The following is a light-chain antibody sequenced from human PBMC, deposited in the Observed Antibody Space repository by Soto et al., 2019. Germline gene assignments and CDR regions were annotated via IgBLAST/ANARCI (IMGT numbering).Light chain of an antibody. CDR1: QSVSSTY. Sequence: EIVLTQSAGTLSLSPDQRATLSCRAIQSVSSTYLAWYQQKPGQAPRLLIYGASTRATGIPDRFSGSGSGTDFTLTISRLEPEDFAVYYCQQYGNSPPITFGGGTKVDIK. CDR3: QQYGNSPPIT. CDR2: GAS. V-gene: IGKV3-20*01. J-gene: IGKJ4*01.